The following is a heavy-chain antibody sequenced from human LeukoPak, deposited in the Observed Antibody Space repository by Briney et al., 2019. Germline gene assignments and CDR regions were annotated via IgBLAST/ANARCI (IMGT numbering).Heavy chain of an antibody. D-gene: IGHD6-19*01. J-gene: IGHJ4*02. CDR3: AKARSRYSSGWYSFDY. CDR2: ISYDGSNK. Sequence: PGGSLRLSCAASGFIFSSYGMHWVRQAPGEGLEWVAVISYDGSNKYYADSVKGRFTISRDNSKNTLYPQMNSLRAEDTAVYYCAKARSRYSSGWYSFDYWGQGTLVTVSS. CDR1: GFIFSSYG. V-gene: IGHV3-30*18.